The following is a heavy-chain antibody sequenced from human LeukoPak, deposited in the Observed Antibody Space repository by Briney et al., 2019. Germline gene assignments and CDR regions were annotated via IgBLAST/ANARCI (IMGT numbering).Heavy chain of an antibody. V-gene: IGHV4-34*01. CDR3: ASQNYYILTAGYYFAY. D-gene: IGHD3-9*01. CDR2: INHSGST. J-gene: IGHJ4*02. CDR1: GGSFSGYY. Sequence: SETLSLTCAVYGGSFSGYYWSWIRQPPGKGLEWIGEINHSGSTNYNPSLKSRVTISVDTSKNQFPLKLSSVTAADTAVYYCASQNYYILTAGYYFAYWGQGTPVTVSS.